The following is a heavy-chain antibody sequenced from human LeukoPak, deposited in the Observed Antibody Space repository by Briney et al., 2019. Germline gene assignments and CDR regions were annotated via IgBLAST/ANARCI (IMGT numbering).Heavy chain of an antibody. CDR2: INPNSGGT. CDR1: GYTFTGNY. Sequence: VASVKVSCKASGYTFTGNYIHWVRQVPAQGLEWMGWINPNSGGTNYAQKFQGRVTMTRDTSISTASMELSRLTSDDTAVYYCAREVVAWGMNWFDPWGQGTLVTVSS. CDR3: AREVVAWGMNWFDP. J-gene: IGHJ5*02. D-gene: IGHD3-16*01. V-gene: IGHV1-2*02.